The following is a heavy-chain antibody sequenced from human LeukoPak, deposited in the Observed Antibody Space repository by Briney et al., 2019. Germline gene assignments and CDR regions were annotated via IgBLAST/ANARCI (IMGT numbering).Heavy chain of an antibody. J-gene: IGHJ6*02. V-gene: IGHV1-69*13. Sequence: SVKVSCKASGGTFSSYAISWVRQAPGQGLEWMGGIIPIFGTANYAQKFQGRVTITADESTSTAYMELSSLRSEDTAVYYCARDRREYSSGWYAGTYGMDVWGQGTTVTVSS. CDR3: ARDRREYSSGWYAGTYGMDV. CDR2: IIPIFGTA. D-gene: IGHD6-19*01. CDR1: GGTFSSYA.